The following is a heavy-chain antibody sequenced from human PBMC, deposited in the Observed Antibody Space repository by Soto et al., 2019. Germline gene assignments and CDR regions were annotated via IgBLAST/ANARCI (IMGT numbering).Heavy chain of an antibody. D-gene: IGHD3-3*01. CDR1: GGSFSGYY. V-gene: IGHV4-34*01. J-gene: IGHJ6*03. Sequence: PSETLSLTCAVYGGSFSGYYWSWIRQPPGKGLEWIGEINHSGSTNYNPSLKSRVTISVDTSKNQFSLKLSSVTAADTAVYYCARSDLEWLQVADYYYYMDVWGKGTTVTVSS. CDR2: INHSGST. CDR3: ARSDLEWLQVADYYYYMDV.